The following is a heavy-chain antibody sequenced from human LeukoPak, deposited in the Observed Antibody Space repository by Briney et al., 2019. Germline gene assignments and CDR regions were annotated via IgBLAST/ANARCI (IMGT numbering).Heavy chain of an antibody. CDR3: ARVLSGSWDWFDP. CDR2: ISGSGGST. V-gene: IGHV3-23*01. Sequence: GGSLRLSCAASGFTFSSYAMSWVRQAPGKGLEWVSAISGSGGSTYYADSVKGRFTISRDNAKNSLYLQMNSLRAEDTAVYYCARVLSGSWDWFDPWGQGTLVTVPS. J-gene: IGHJ5*02. D-gene: IGHD3-22*01. CDR1: GFTFSSYA.